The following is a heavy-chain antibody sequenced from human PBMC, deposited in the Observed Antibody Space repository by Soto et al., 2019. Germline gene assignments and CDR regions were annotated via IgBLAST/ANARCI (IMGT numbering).Heavy chain of an antibody. D-gene: IGHD6-19*01. V-gene: IGHV1-8*01. CDR3: ATTRFGAVAGT. CDR1: GYTFTSYD. CDR2: MNPNSGNT. J-gene: IGHJ5*02. Sequence: QVQLVQSGAEVKKPGASVKVSCKTSGYTFTSYDIHWVRQATGQGPEWMGWMNPNSGNTVYAQKFQGRITMPRNTSMSTAYMELSSLRPEDTAVYYCATTRFGAVAGTWGQGTLVTVSS.